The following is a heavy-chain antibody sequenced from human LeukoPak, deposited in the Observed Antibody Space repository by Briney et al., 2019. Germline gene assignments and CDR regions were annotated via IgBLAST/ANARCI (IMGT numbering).Heavy chain of an antibody. V-gene: IGHV3-20*04. D-gene: IGHD3-10*01. CDR2: INWNGGGT. J-gene: IGHJ4*02. CDR1: GFTFDDYG. Sequence: GGSLRLSCAASGFTFDDYGMSWVRQAPGKGLEWVSGINWNGGGTGYADSVKGRFTISRDNAKNSLYLQMNSLRAEDTALYYCARVHYYGSGSYYPCDYWGQGTLVTVSS. CDR3: ARVHYYGSGSYYPCDY.